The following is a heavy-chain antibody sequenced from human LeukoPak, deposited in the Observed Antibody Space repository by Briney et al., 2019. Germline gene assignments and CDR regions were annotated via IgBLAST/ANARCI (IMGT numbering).Heavy chain of an antibody. CDR1: GGSISSGGYS. J-gene: IGHJ5*02. CDR3: ARGRGKYYGSGSYYQGWFDP. D-gene: IGHD3-10*01. V-gene: IGHV4-30-2*01. CDR2: IYHSGST. Sequence: SQTLSLTCAVSGGSISSGGYSWSWIRQPPGKGLEWIGCIYHSGSTYYNPSLKSRVTISVDRSKNQFSLKLSSVTAADTAVYYCARGRGKYYGSGSYYQGWFDPWGQGTLVTVSS.